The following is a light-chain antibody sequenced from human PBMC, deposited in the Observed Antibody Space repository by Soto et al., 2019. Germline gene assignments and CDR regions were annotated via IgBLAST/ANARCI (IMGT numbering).Light chain of an antibody. CDR2: EVS. CDR1: SGDVGGYNY. Sequence: QSALTQPASVSGSPGQSITISCTGTSGDVGGYNYVSWYQQHPGKAPKLMIYEVSDRPSGVSHRFSGSKSGNTASLTISGLQAEDEADYYCSSYTSRSTLYVFGTGTKVTVL. CDR3: SSYTSRSTLYV. V-gene: IGLV2-14*01. J-gene: IGLJ1*01.